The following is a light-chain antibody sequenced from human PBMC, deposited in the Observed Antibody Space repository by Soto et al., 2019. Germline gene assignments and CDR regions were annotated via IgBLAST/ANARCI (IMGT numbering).Light chain of an antibody. Sequence: QSALTQPPSASGSPGQSVTISCTGSRSDIGDSNYVSWYQQHPRKAPKLIISEVINRPSGVPDRFSASKSGNTASLTISGLQDEDEADYYYASKAGSSRHVVFGGGTKVTVL. CDR1: RSDIGDSNY. CDR3: ASKAGSSRHVV. CDR2: EVI. J-gene: IGLJ2*01. V-gene: IGLV2-8*01.